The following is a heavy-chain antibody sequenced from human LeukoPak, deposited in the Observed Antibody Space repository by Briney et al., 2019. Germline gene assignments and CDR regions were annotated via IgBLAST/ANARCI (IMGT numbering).Heavy chain of an antibody. Sequence: GGSLRLSCAASGFTFSSYAMSWVRQAPGKGLEWVSSISSSSSYIYYADSVKGRFTISRDNAKNSLYLQMNSLRAEDTAVYYCARDPTYYLRYGYFDSWGQGTLVTVSS. V-gene: IGHV3-21*01. J-gene: IGHJ4*02. CDR2: ISSSSSYI. D-gene: IGHD1-26*01. CDR3: ARDPTYYLRYGYFDS. CDR1: GFTFSSYA.